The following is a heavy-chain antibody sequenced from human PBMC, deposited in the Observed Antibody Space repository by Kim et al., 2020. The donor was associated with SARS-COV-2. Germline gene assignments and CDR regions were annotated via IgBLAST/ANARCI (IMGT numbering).Heavy chain of an antibody. CDR1: GGSISSGDYY. CDR3: AGLSGFYYYLDD. V-gene: IGHV4-61*02. Sequence: SETLSLTCTVSGGSISSGDYYWTWIRQPAGKGLEWIGRMYASGSTNYNPSLKSRVTMSVDTSKNQFSLKLISVTVADTAIYCCAGLSGFYYYLDDWGQGTLVAVSS. J-gene: IGHJ4*02. D-gene: IGHD3-22*01. CDR2: MYASGST.